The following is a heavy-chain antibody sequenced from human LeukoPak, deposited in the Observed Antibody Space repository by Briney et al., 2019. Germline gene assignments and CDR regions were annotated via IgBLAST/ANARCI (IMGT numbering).Heavy chain of an antibody. Sequence: PSETLSLTCTVSGGSISSYYWSWIRQPPGEGLEWIGYIYYSGSTNYNPSFKSRVTISVDTSKNQFSLKLSSVTAADTAVNYCARVYCSSTSCYLGWFDPWGQGTLVTVSS. CDR2: IYYSGST. D-gene: IGHD2-2*01. CDR1: GGSISSYY. V-gene: IGHV4-59*01. CDR3: ARVYCSSTSCYLGWFDP. J-gene: IGHJ5*02.